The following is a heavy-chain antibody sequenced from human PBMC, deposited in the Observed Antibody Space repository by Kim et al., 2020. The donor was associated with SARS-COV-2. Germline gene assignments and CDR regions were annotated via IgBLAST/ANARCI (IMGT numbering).Heavy chain of an antibody. V-gene: IGHV3-74*01. CDR3: TRDLIDNTLSGLGP. CDR2: INSDGSSR. CDR1: GFTFSNSW. D-gene: IGHD1-1*01. J-gene: IGHJ5*02. Sequence: GGSLRLSCFASGFTFSNSWMHWVRHVPGKGLVWVSRINSDGSSRSYADFVQGRFTLSTDNGKNTLFLQINSLRAEDTAVYYCTRDLIDNTLSGLGPWGQGGLVTLSS.